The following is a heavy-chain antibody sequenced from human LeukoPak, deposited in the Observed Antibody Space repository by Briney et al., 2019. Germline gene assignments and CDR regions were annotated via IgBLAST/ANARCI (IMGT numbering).Heavy chain of an antibody. CDR1: GFTFSSYA. Sequence: GGSLRLSCAASGFTFSSYAMSWVRQAPGKGLEWVSAISGRGGSTYYADSVKGRFTISRDNSKNTLYLQMNSLRAEDTAVYYCAKGDSSGWRYWYFDLWGRGTLVTVSS. CDR2: ISGRGGST. CDR3: AKGDSSGWRYWYFDL. V-gene: IGHV3-23*01. J-gene: IGHJ2*01. D-gene: IGHD6-19*01.